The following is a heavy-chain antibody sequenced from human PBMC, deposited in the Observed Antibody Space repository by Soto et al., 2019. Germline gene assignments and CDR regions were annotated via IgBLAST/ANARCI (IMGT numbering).Heavy chain of an antibody. CDR3: TRDGRGLGRLSLFEY. D-gene: IGHD2-21*02. Sequence: GGSLRLSCAASGCKVNSDYMNWVRQTPGKGLEWVASIYSGETTYYADSVRGRFTISSDKSKNTLYFQLSSLRIEDTAVYYCTRDGRGLGRLSLFEYWGQGVLVTVSS. V-gene: IGHV3-53*01. CDR2: IYSGETT. CDR1: GCKVNSDY. J-gene: IGHJ4*02.